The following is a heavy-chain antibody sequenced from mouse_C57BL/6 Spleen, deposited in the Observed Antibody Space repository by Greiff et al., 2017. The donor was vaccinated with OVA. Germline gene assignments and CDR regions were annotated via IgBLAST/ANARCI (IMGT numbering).Heavy chain of an antibody. D-gene: IGHD2-1*01. CDR3: TRALGVTHYYAMDY. CDR2: ISSGGDYI. V-gene: IGHV5-9-1*02. Sequence: EVQRVESGEGLVKPGGSLKLSCAASGFTFSSYAMSWVRQTPEKRLEWVAYISSGGDYIYYADTVKGRFTISRDNARNTLYLQMSSLKSEDTAMYYCTRALGVTHYYAMDYWGQGTSVTVSS. CDR1: GFTFSSYA. J-gene: IGHJ4*01.